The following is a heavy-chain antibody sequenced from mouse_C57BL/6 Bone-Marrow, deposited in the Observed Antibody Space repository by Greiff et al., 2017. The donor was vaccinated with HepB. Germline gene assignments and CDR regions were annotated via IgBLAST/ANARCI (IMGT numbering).Heavy chain of an antibody. CDR3: ARSVGYYSYWYFDV. D-gene: IGHD2-3*01. V-gene: IGHV1-69*01. CDR2: IDPSDSYT. J-gene: IGHJ1*03. CDR1: GYTFTSYW. Sequence: QVQLQQPGAELVMPGASVKLSCKASGYTFTSYWMHWVKQRPGQGLEWIGEIDPSDSYTNYNQKFKGKSTLTVDKSSSTAYMQLSSLTSEDSAVYYCARSVGYYSYWYFDVWGTGTTVTVSS.